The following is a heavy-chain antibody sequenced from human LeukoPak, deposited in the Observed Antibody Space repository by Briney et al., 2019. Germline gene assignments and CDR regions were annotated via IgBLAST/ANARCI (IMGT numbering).Heavy chain of an antibody. Sequence: VASVKVSCKASGGTFSSYAISWVRQAPGQGLEWMGRIIPILGIANYAQKFQGRVTITADKSTSTAYMELSSLRSEDTAVYYCASDYSNLSPPYHKNYHYGMDVWGQGTTVTVSS. D-gene: IGHD4-4*01. V-gene: IGHV1-69*04. CDR1: GGTFSSYA. J-gene: IGHJ6*02. CDR3: ASDYSNLSPPYHKNYHYGMDV. CDR2: IIPILGIA.